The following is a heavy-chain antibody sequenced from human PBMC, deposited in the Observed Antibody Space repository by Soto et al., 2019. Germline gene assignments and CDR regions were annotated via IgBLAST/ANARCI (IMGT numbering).Heavy chain of an antibody. Sequence: SETLSLTCTVSGGSISSGGYYWSWIRQHPGKGLEWIGYIYYSGSTNYNPSLRIRVTISVDTSKNQFSLKLSSVTAADTAVYYCARDVKRVGAAYGMEVWGQGTTVTVSS. J-gene: IGHJ6*02. CDR1: GGSISSGGYY. V-gene: IGHV4-31*03. CDR2: IYYSGST. CDR3: ARDVKRVGAAYGMEV. D-gene: IGHD1-26*01.